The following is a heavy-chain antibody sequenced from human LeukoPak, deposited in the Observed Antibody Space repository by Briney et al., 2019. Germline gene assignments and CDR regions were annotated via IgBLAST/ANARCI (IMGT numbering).Heavy chain of an antibody. J-gene: IGHJ4*02. CDR2: IRNDGSNK. Sequence: PGGSLRLSCAASGFTFSNYGMHRVREAPGKGLEWVAFIRNDGSNKYYADSVKGRFTISRDNSKDTLYLQMNSLRAEDTAVYYCARVPRRGWDGLDYCGQGTLVTVSS. V-gene: IGHV3-30*02. D-gene: IGHD6-19*01. CDR3: ARVPRRGWDGLDY. CDR1: GFTFSNYG.